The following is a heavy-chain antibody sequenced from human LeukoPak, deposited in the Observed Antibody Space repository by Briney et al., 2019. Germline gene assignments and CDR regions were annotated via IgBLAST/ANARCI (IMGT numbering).Heavy chain of an antibody. CDR1: GGTFSSYT. D-gene: IGHD6-13*01. Sequence: SVKVSCKASGGTFSSYTISWVRQAPGQGLEWMGRIIPILGIANYAQKFQGRVTITADKSTSTAYMELSSLRSEDTAVYYCASVHNSRTYWFDPWGQGTLVTVSS. J-gene: IGHJ5*02. CDR2: IIPILGIA. CDR3: ASVHNSRTYWFDP. V-gene: IGHV1-69*02.